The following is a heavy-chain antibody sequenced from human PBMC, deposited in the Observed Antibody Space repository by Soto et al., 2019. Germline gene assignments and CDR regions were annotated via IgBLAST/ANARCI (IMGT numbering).Heavy chain of an antibody. D-gene: IGHD6-6*01. CDR1: GFSFTGYY. CDR3: AKDLTRQLAYWLDP. V-gene: IGHV1-2*02. Sequence: GASVKVSCKASGFSFTGYYIHWRGQAPGQGLEGRGWINAHSGGTEYAQKFQGRVTLTRDTSIAKAYLTLTSLTADDTALYYCAKDLTRQLAYWLDPWGQGTQVTVSS. J-gene: IGHJ5*02. CDR2: INAHSGGT.